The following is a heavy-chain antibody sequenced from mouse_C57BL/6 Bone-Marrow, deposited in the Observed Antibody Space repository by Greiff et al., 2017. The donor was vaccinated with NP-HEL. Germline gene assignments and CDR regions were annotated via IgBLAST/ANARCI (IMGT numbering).Heavy chain of an antibody. CDR1: GYTFTSYW. V-gene: IGHV1-64*01. Sequence: VQLQQPGAELVKPGASVKLSCKASGYTFTSYWMHWVKQRPGQGLEWIGMIHPNSGSTNYNEKFKSKATLTVDKSSSTAYMQLSSLTSEDSAVYYCARAGTAKARYAYWGQGTLVTVSA. CDR3: ARAGTAKARYAY. CDR2: IHPNSGST. J-gene: IGHJ3*01. D-gene: IGHD3-3*01.